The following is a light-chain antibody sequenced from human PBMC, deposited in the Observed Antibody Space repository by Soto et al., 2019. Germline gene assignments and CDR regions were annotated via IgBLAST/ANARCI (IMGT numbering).Light chain of an antibody. CDR2: RIS. CDR3: MRATHLPFT. V-gene: IGKV2-24*01. J-gene: IGKJ3*01. CDR1: QSLVHRDGNTY. Sequence: DVVLTQTPLSSPVTLGQPASISCRSSQSLVHRDGNTYLRWLQQRPGQSPRLLIYRISNRFSGVPARFSGSGAGTDFTLRISRVEAEDVGVYYCMRATHLPFTFGPGTKVAIK.